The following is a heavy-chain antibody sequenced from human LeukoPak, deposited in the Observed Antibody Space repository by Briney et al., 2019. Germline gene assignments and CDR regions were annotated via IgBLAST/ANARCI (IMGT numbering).Heavy chain of an antibody. V-gene: IGHV3-23*01. J-gene: IGHJ4*02. CDR2: ISGSGGST. Sequence: GGSLRLSCAASGFTFSSYGMSWVRRAPGKGLEWVSAISGSGGSTYYADSVKGRFTISRDNSKNTLYLQMNRLRAEDTAVYYCAKRSTYYDFWTGIDYWGQGTLVTVSS. CDR1: GFTFSSYG. D-gene: IGHD3-3*01. CDR3: AKRSTYYDFWTGIDY.